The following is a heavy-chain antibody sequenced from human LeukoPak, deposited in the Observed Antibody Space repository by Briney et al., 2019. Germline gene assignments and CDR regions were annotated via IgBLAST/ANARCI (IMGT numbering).Heavy chain of an antibody. Sequence: GGSLRLSCVASGFTFSNYVMSWVRQAPGKGLELVSGIYGSDDKTVYGDAVKGRFTISRDNSKNTLYLQMNSLRADDTAVYYCAKTQGYYDAWGQGALVTVSS. J-gene: IGHJ5*02. CDR3: AKTQGYYDA. D-gene: IGHD2-15*01. V-gene: IGHV3-23*01. CDR1: GFTFSNYV. CDR2: IYGSDDKT.